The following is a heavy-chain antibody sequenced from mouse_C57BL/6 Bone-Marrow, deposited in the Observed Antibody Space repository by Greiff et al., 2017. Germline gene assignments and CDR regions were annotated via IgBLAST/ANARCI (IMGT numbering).Heavy chain of an antibody. D-gene: IGHD1-1*01. J-gene: IGHJ4*01. CDR1: GFAFSDYG. Sequence: EVMLVESGGGLVKPGGSLKLSCAASGFAFSDYGMHWVRQAPEKGLEWVAYISSGSGATYYAATVKGRFTISRDNAKNTLFLQMTSLRSEDTAMYYCARARVSYSAFDYWGQGTSVTVSS. CDR2: ISSGSGAT. V-gene: IGHV5-17*01. CDR3: ARARVSYSAFDY.